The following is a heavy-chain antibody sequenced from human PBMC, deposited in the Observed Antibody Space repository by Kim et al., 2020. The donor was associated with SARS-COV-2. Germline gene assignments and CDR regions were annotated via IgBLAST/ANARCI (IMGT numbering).Heavy chain of an antibody. D-gene: IGHD2-2*01. J-gene: IGHJ4*02. CDR3: ARRYCSTTSCLLDY. V-gene: IGHV3-48*03. Sequence: ADSVKGRFTISRDNAKNSLYLQMTSLRAEDTAVYYCARRYCSTTSCLLDYWGQGTLVTVSS.